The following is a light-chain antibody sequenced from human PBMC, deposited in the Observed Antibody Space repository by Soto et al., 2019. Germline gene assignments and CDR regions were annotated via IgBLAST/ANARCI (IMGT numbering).Light chain of an antibody. J-gene: IGLJ1*01. Sequence: QSVLTQPASVSGSPGQSITISCTGTSSDVGGYNYVSWYQQHPGKAPKLMTYDVSNRPSGVSNRFSGSKSGNTASLTISGLQAEDEVDYYCSSYTSSSTLYVFGTGTKLTVL. CDR3: SSYTSSSTLYV. CDR1: SSDVGGYNY. CDR2: DVS. V-gene: IGLV2-14*01.